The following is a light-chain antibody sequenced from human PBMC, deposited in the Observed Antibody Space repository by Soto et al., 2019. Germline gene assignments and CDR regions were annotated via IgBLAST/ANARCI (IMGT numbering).Light chain of an antibody. CDR3: QASDSSTVI. CDR2: QDK. Sequence: SYELTQPPSVSVSPGQTASIPCSGDELGDKYVFWYQQKPGQSPLLVIYQDKRRPSGIHERFSGSNSGNTATLTISGTQTTDEADYYCQASDSSTVIFGGGTKLTVL. CDR1: ELGDKY. J-gene: IGLJ2*01. V-gene: IGLV3-1*01.